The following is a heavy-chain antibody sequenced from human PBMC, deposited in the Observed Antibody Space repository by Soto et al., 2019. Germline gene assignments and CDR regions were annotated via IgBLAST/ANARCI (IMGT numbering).Heavy chain of an antibody. J-gene: IGHJ5*02. V-gene: IGHV1-18*01. Sequence: ASVKVSCKASGYTFTSYGISWVRQAPGQGLEWMGWISAYNGNTNYAQKLQGRVTMTTDTSTSTAYMELRSLRSDDTAVYYCARAILWFGETNLGWFDPWGQGTLVTVSS. CDR3: ARAILWFGETNLGWFDP. CDR1: GYTFTSYG. CDR2: ISAYNGNT. D-gene: IGHD3-10*01.